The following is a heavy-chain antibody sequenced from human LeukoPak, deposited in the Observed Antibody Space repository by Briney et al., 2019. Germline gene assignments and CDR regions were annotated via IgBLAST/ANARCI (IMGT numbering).Heavy chain of an antibody. CDR1: GFTFSNYG. CDR2: VSYDGSNK. Sequence: PGGSLRLSCAASGFTFSNYGMHWVRQAPGKGLEWVAVVSYDGSNKYYADSVKGRFTISRDNSKNTLYLQMNSLRAEDTAVYYCAKGIAVAELYYFDCWGQGILVTVSS. J-gene: IGHJ4*02. CDR3: AKGIAVAELYYFDC. V-gene: IGHV3-30*18. D-gene: IGHD6-19*01.